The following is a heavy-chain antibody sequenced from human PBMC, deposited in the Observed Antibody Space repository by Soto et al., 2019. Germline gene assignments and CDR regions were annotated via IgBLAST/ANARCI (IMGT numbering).Heavy chain of an antibody. Sequence: GGSLRLSCAASGFTFSSYGMHWVRQAPGKGLEWVAVIWYDGSNKYYADSVKGRFTISRDNSKNTLYLQMNSLRAEDTAVYYCAREPHYYDSSGYYNYWGQGTLVTVSS. CDR2: IWYDGSNK. J-gene: IGHJ4*02. CDR3: AREPHYYDSSGYYNY. D-gene: IGHD3-22*01. CDR1: GFTFSSYG. V-gene: IGHV3-33*01.